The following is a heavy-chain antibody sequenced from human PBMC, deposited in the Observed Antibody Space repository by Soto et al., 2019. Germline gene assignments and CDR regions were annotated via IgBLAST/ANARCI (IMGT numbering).Heavy chain of an antibody. V-gene: IGHV1-2*02. D-gene: IGHD3-3*01. Sequence: ASVKVSCKASGCTFTGYYMHWVRQAPGQGLEWMGWINPNSGGTNYAQKFQGRVTMTRDTSISTAYMELSRLRSDDTAVYYCARDRRYDFWSSARYYYGMDVWGQGTTVTVSS. CDR3: ARDRRYDFWSSARYYYGMDV. J-gene: IGHJ6*02. CDR1: GCTFTGYY. CDR2: INPNSGGT.